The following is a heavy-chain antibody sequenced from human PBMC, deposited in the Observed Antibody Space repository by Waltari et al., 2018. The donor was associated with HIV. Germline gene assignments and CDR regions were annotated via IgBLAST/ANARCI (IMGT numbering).Heavy chain of an antibody. CDR1: GYTFTNHS. Sequence: QVQLVQSGSELKKPGASVKVSCKTSGYTFTNHSVNWVRQAPGQGLEWMGWINTKTGIPTYAQYFTGRFVFSLDTSVTTAYLQINNLKPEDTSLYFCARGKKQWPDYWGQGTLVTVSS. CDR2: INTKTGIP. V-gene: IGHV7-4-1*02. J-gene: IGHJ4*02. CDR3: ARGKKQWPDY. D-gene: IGHD6-19*01.